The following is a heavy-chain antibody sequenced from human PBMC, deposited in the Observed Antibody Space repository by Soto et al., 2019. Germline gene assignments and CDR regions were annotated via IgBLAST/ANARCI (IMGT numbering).Heavy chain of an antibody. CDR3: ARGTQLWYSRYFDV. CDR1: GDSISNHY. CDR2: IYWTGTT. J-gene: IGHJ2*01. Sequence: QVQLQESGPGLVKPSETLSLTCSVSGDSISNHYWNWIRQPPGKGLEWVGDIYWTGTTNYSPSLKGRVHKSGDTFRNQLSLKLTSVSAADTAVYYCARGTQLWYSRYFDVWGRGTLVTVSS. V-gene: IGHV4-59*11. D-gene: IGHD2-15*01.